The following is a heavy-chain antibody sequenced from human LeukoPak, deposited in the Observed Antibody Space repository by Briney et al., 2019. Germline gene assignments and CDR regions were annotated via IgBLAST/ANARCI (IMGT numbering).Heavy chain of an antibody. CDR1: GYSISSGYY. Sequence: SEALSLTCTVSGYSISSGYYWGWIRQPPGKGLEWIGSIYHSGSTYYNPSLKSRVTISVDTSKNQFSLKLSSVTAADTAVYYCARDADWGQGTLVTVSS. CDR3: ARDAD. CDR2: IYHSGST. J-gene: IGHJ4*02. V-gene: IGHV4-38-2*02.